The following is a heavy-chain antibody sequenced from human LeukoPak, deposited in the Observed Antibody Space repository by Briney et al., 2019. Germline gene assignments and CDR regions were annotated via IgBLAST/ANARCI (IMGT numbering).Heavy chain of an antibody. CDR3: AKSGNDYGDYRGYWYFDL. J-gene: IGHJ2*01. D-gene: IGHD4-17*01. V-gene: IGHV3-23*01. Sequence: GGSLRLSCAASGFTFSSYAMSWVRQAPGKGLEWVSAISGSGGSTYYADSVKGRFTISRDNSKNTLYLQMNSLRAEDTAVYYCAKSGNDYGDYRGYWYFDLWGRGTLVTVSS. CDR2: ISGSGGST. CDR1: GFTFSSYA.